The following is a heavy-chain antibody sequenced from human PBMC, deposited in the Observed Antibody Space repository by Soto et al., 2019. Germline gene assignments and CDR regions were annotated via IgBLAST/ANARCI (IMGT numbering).Heavy chain of an antibody. CDR1: GYTFSNYG. CDR3: ARDSPPVDY. CDR2: ISAYNGNT. Sequence: QVQLVQSGAEVKKPGASVKVSCKASGYTFSNYGISWVRQAPGQGLEWMGWISAYNGNTKYALKLQGRVTMTTDTPTSTADMELRSLRSDDTAVYYCARDSPPVDYWGQGTLVTVSS. J-gene: IGHJ4*02. V-gene: IGHV1-18*01.